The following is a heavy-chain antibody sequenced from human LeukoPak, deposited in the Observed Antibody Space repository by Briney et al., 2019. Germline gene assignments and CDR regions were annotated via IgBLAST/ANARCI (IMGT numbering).Heavy chain of an antibody. CDR3: ARDPGYGDYFDY. V-gene: IGHV3-30-3*01. Sequence: PGRSLRLSCAASGFTFSSYSMHWVRQAPGKGLEWVVVMSYSGGTESYADSVKGRFTISRDNAKNSLYLQMNSLRAEDTAVYYCARDPGYGDYFDYWGQGTLVTVSS. CDR1: GFTFSSYS. CDR2: MSYSGGTE. J-gene: IGHJ4*02. D-gene: IGHD4-17*01.